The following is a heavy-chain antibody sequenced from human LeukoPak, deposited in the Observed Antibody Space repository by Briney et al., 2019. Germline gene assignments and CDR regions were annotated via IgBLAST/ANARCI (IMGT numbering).Heavy chain of an antibody. CDR2: ISWNSGSI. Sequence: GGSLRLSCAASGFTFDDYAMHWVRQAPGKGLEWVSGISWNSGSIGYADSVKGRFTISRDNAKNSLYLQMNSLRAEDTALYYCARQPEDWGYYFDYWGQGTLVTVSS. D-gene: IGHD3/OR15-3a*01. CDR1: GFTFDDYA. V-gene: IGHV3-9*01. J-gene: IGHJ4*02. CDR3: ARQPEDWGYYFDY.